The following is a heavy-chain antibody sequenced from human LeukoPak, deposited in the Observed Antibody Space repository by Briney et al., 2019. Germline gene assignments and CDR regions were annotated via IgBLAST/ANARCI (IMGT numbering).Heavy chain of an antibody. J-gene: IGHJ5*02. CDR2: ISAYNGNT. CDR1: GYTFTSHG. V-gene: IGHV1-18*01. Sequence: GASVTVSCKASGYTFTSHGISWVRQAPGQGLEWMGWISAYNGNTNYAQNFQGRVTLTTDTSTSTAYMELRSLRSDDTAVYYCARYQLLEKNWFDPWGQGTLVTVSS. CDR3: ARYQLLEKNWFDP. D-gene: IGHD2-2*01.